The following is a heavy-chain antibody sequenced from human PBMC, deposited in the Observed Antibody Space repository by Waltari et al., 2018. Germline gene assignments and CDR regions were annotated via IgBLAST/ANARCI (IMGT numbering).Heavy chain of an antibody. CDR1: GGSFSGYY. CDR2: SNHSGST. D-gene: IGHD6-13*01. Sequence: QVQLQQWGAGLLKPSETLSLTCAVYGGSFSGYYWSWIRQPPGKGLEWIGESNHSGSTNYNPSLKSGVTITVDTSKNQFSLKLSYVTAADTAVYYCARGPVYSSSWTYYYYYGMDVWGQGTTVTVSS. V-gene: IGHV4-34*01. CDR3: ARGPVYSSSWTYYYYYGMDV. J-gene: IGHJ6*02.